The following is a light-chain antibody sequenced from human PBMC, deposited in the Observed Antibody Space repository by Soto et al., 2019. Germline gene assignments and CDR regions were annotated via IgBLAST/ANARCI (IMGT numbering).Light chain of an antibody. V-gene: IGLV2-14*03. CDR1: SSDVGSYNY. CDR3: TSYITAGTYV. Sequence: QSALTQPASVSGSPGQSTTISCTGTSSDVGSYNYVSWYQQHPGKAPKLMIYDVSNRPSGVSDRFSGSKSGNTASLTISGLQAEDEADYYCTSYITAGTYVFGTGTKLTVL. CDR2: DVS. J-gene: IGLJ1*01.